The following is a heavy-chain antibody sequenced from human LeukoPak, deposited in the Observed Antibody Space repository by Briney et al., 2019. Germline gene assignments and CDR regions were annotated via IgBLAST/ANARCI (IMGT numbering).Heavy chain of an antibody. J-gene: IGHJ5*02. CDR1: GFAFTTYG. D-gene: IGHD3-10*01. CDR3: AKDYSKTSYYGSGTYYRPNSFDP. Sequence: PGGSLRLSCAASGFAFTTYGMHWVRQASGKGLEWEAFIRYDGSNKYYADSVKGRFTISRDNSKNTLYLQMNSLRAEDTAVYYCAKDYSKTSYYGSGTYYRPNSFDPWGQGTLVTVSS. V-gene: IGHV3-30*02. CDR2: IRYDGSNK.